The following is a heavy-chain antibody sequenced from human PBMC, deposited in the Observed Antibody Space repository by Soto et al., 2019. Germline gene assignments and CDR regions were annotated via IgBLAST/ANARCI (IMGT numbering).Heavy chain of an antibody. D-gene: IGHD6-19*01. CDR3: TTVTRRFSSGWHGH. CDR1: GFSFSNVW. V-gene: IGHV3-15*01. J-gene: IGHJ4*02. Sequence: GGSLRLSCAASGFSFSNVWMSWVRQAPGKGLQWVGRIRGRSDGGTADYAAPVKGRVTISRDDSKSTLFLQMNSLKTEDTAVYYCTTVTRRFSSGWHGHWGQGTLVTVSS. CDR2: IRGRSDGGTA.